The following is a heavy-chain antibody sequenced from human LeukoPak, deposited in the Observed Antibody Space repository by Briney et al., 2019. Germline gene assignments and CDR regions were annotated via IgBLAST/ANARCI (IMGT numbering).Heavy chain of an antibody. CDR2: INHSGST. CDR1: GGSFSGYY. CDR3: ARGRESYYDFWSGRKTDAFDI. J-gene: IGHJ3*02. Sequence: KPSETLSLTCAGYGGSFSGYYWSWIRQPPGKGLEWIGEINHSGSTNYNPSLKSRVTISVDTSKNQFSLKLSSVTAADTAVYYCARGRESYYDFWSGRKTDAFDIWGQGTMVTVSS. D-gene: IGHD3-3*01. V-gene: IGHV4-34*01.